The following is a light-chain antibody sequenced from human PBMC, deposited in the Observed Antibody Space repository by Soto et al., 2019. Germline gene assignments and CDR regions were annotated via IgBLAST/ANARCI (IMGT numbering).Light chain of an antibody. V-gene: IGKV2-28*01. CDR1: QSLLXINGYNY. J-gene: IGKJ1*01. Sequence: EIVMTQSPLSLPVTPGEPASMSFRSSQSLLXINGYNYLDWYLQKPGQSPQLLIYLGSNRASGVPDRFSGSGSGTDFTLKISRVEAEDVGVYYCMQALQTRRESWTFGQGTKVDIK. CDR3: MQALQTRRESWT. CDR2: LGS.